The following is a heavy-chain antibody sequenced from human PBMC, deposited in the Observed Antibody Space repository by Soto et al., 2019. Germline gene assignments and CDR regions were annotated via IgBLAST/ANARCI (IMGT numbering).Heavy chain of an antibody. D-gene: IGHD5-18*01. CDR2: INSRSSDI. Sequence: EVQLVESGGGLVKPGESLRLSCAASGFTFSSYTMNWFRQAPGKGLEWVSSINSRSSDIYYADSLKGRFTISRDNAKNSLYLQMNSLTAEDTAVYYCARVAMVNYYFYYYMDVWGKGTTVTVSS. CDR3: ARVAMVNYYFYYYMDV. J-gene: IGHJ6*03. V-gene: IGHV3-21*06. CDR1: GFTFSSYT.